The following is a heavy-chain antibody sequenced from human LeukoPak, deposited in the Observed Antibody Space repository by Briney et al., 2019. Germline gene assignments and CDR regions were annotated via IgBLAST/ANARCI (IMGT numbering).Heavy chain of an antibody. CDR2: ISGSGGST. V-gene: IGHV3-23*01. D-gene: IGHD6-19*01. CDR3: AKVNGGSGWGAY. J-gene: IGHJ4*02. CDR1: GFTFSSYA. Sequence: PGGSLRLSCAASGFTFSSYAMSWVRQAPGKGLEWVSSISGSGGSTYYADSVKGRFTISRDNSKNTLYLQMNSLRAEDTAVYYCAKVNGGSGWGAYWGQGTLVTVSS.